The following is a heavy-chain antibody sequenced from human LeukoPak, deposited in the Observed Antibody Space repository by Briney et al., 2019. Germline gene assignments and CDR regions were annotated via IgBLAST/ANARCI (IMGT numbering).Heavy chain of an antibody. Sequence: GGSLRLSCAASGFTFSSSWMSWVRQAPGTGLEWVANIKEDGSEKYYVDSVKGRFTISRDNAQNSLYLQMNSLRAEDTAVYYCARDPSIAARPLYFDYWGQGTLVTVSS. V-gene: IGHV3-7*01. CDR1: GFTFSSSW. J-gene: IGHJ4*02. CDR2: IKEDGSEK. CDR3: ARDPSIAARPLYFDY. D-gene: IGHD6-6*01.